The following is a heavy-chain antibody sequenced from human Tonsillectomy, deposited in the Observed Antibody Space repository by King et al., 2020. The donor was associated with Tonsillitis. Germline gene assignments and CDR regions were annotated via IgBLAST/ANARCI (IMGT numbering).Heavy chain of an antibody. CDR2: INAKSGGT. Sequence: VQLVESGAEVKKPGASVKVSCKASGYTLTDYYMHWVRPAPGQGLEWMGWINAKSGGTNYAQKFQGRVTMTRDTSISTAYMELSRVRSDDTAVYYCARDPSLGAATADDAFDIWGQGTMVTVS. D-gene: IGHD6-13*01. CDR1: GYTLTDYY. CDR3: ARDPSLGAATADDAFDI. V-gene: IGHV1-2*02. J-gene: IGHJ3*02.